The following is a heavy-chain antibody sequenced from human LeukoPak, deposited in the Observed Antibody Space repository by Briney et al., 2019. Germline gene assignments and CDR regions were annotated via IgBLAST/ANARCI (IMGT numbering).Heavy chain of an antibody. V-gene: IGHV4-4*07. D-gene: IGHD2-2*01. Sequence: SETLSLTCTVSGGSISSYSWSWIRLPAGKGLEWIGRFYTSGSTNYNPSLKSRVTMSVDTSKNQFSLKLTSVTAADTAVYYCARLGPATFDYWGQGTLVTVSS. CDR2: FYTSGST. CDR3: ARLGPATFDY. CDR1: GGSISSYS. J-gene: IGHJ4*02.